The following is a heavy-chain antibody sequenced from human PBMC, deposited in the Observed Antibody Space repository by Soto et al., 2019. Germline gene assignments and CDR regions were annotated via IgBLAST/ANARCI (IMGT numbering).Heavy chain of an antibody. Sequence: QVLLQESGPGLVQPSGTLSLSCAVSGGPISSGYFWGWVRQPPGKGLEWLGDISHSGTVNYNPSRKSRVTISMDKSKSQFSLKLNSVTAADTAVYYCARSFGWYAIDYWGQGILVIVSS. D-gene: IGHD6-19*01. CDR1: GGPISSGYF. J-gene: IGHJ4*02. CDR3: ARSFGWYAIDY. V-gene: IGHV4-4*02. CDR2: ISHSGTV.